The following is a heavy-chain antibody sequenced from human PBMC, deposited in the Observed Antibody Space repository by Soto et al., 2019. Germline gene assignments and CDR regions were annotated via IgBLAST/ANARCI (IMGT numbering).Heavy chain of an antibody. CDR3: AKNYYFDY. J-gene: IGHJ4*02. Sequence: EVQLLESGGGLVQPGGSLRLSCEASGFTFSSYAMSWVRQAPGKGLEWVSSINRNDGSTYYADSVKGRFTISRDNSKNQLSLQMNSLRAEDTAVYYCAKNYYFDYWGRGTLVTVSS. CDR1: GFTFSSYA. V-gene: IGHV3-23*01. CDR2: INRNDGST.